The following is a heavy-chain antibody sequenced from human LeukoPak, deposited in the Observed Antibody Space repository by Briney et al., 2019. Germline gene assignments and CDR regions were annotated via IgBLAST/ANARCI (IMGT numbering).Heavy chain of an antibody. Sequence: PGGSLRLSCAASGFTVSSIYMSWVRQAPGKGLEWVSVIYSGGSTYYADSVKGRFTISRDNSKNTLYLQMNSLRAEDTAVYYCARVKVDSLLRYFDWLSPGYYGMDVWGQGTTVTVSS. CDR3: ARVKVDSLLRYFDWLSPGYYGMDV. V-gene: IGHV3-53*01. J-gene: IGHJ6*02. D-gene: IGHD3-9*01. CDR2: IYSGGST. CDR1: GFTVSSIY.